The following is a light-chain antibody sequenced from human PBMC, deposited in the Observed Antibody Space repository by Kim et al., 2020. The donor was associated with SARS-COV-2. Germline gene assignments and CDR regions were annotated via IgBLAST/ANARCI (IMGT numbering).Light chain of an antibody. V-gene: IGLV1-51*01. CDR3: GAWDSSLSAGV. CDR1: SSNIGNNY. J-gene: IGLJ3*02. Sequence: QSVLTQPPSVSAAPGQKVTISCSGGSSNIGNNYVSWFQQLPGTAPKLLIYDNIKRPSGIPDRFSGSKSGTSATLGITGLQTGDEADYYCGAWDSSLSAGVFGGGTKLTVL. CDR2: DNI.